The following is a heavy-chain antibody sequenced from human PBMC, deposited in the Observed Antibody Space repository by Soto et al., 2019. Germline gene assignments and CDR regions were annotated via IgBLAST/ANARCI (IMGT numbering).Heavy chain of an antibody. J-gene: IGHJ6*02. D-gene: IGHD3-3*01. Sequence: EVQLVESGGGLVQPGGSLRLSCAASGSTFSSSEMHWVRQAPGKGLEWLSYISKSSSVLYYADSVKGRFTISRDNANNLLYLQMNSLRAEDTAVYFCASVNLRFSYGIDVWGQGTTVTVSS. CDR2: ISKSSSVL. V-gene: IGHV3-48*03. CDR3: ASVNLRFSYGIDV. CDR1: GSTFSSSE.